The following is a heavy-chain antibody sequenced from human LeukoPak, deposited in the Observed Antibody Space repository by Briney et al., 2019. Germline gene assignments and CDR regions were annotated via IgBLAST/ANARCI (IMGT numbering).Heavy chain of an antibody. CDR2: IIPILGIA. D-gene: IGHD3-10*01. Sequence: ASVKVSCKASGGTFSSYAISWVRQAPGQGLEWMGRIIPILGIANYAQKFQGRVTITADKSTSTAYMELSSLRSEDTAVYYCARDRTPGRGDWLVDYWGQGTLVTVSS. J-gene: IGHJ4*02. CDR3: ARDRTPGRGDWLVDY. V-gene: IGHV1-69*04. CDR1: GGTFSSYA.